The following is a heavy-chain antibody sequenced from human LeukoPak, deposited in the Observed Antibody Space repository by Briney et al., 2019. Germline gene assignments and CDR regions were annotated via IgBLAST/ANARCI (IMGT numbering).Heavy chain of an antibody. J-gene: IGHJ5*02. D-gene: IGHD6-19*01. V-gene: IGHV4-31*03. CDR1: GGSISSGGYY. Sequence: SETLSLTCTVSGGSISSGGYYWSWIRQHPGKGLEWLGYIYYSGSTYYNPSLKSRVTISVDTSKNQFSLKLSSVTAADTAVYYCARDSQWLGWFDPWGQGTLVTVSS. CDR2: IYYSGST. CDR3: ARDSQWLGWFDP.